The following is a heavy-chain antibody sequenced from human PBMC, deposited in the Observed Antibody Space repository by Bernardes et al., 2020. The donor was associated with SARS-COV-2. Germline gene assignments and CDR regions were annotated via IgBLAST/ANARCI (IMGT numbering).Heavy chain of an antibody. Sequence: SETLSLTCAVYGGSFSGFSWGWIRQSPGPGLDWIGEINLSGSTSYNPSSKSRVTISADTAKNQFSLKLNSMTAADTAVYYCARRLIASSGTGDFDYWGQGTQVSVSS. D-gene: IGHD6-13*01. J-gene: IGHJ4*02. V-gene: IGHV4-34*01. CDR3: ARRLIASSGTGDFDY. CDR1: GGSFSGFS. CDR2: INLSGST.